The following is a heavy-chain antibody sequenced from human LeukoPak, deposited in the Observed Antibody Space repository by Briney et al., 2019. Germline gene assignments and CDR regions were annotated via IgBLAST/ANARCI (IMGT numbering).Heavy chain of an antibody. V-gene: IGHV3-21*01. CDR3: ARYGNGEWLAHYAFDV. CDR1: GFTFSSYS. Sequence: GGSPRLSCAASGFTFSSYSMNWDRQAPGKGLEWVSSISSSSSYIYYADSVKGRFTISRDNAKNSLYLQMNSLRAEDTAVYYCARYGNGEWLAHYAFDVWGQGTMVTVAS. D-gene: IGHD6-19*01. CDR2: ISSSSSYI. J-gene: IGHJ3*01.